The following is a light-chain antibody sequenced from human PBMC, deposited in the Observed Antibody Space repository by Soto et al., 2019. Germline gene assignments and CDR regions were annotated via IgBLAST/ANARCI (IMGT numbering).Light chain of an antibody. V-gene: IGKV1-12*01. CDR1: QGISRW. Sequence: DIQMTQSPSSVSASVGDRVTMTCRASQGISRWLAWYQQKPGKAPKILIYAASNLQSGVPSRFSGSGSGTDFTLTISSLQPEDFATYFCQQANIFPWTFGQGTKVEIK. J-gene: IGKJ1*01. CDR2: AAS. CDR3: QQANIFPWT.